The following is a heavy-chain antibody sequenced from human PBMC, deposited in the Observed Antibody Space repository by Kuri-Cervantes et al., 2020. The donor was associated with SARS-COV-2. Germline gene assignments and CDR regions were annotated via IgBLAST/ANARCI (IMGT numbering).Heavy chain of an antibody. CDR3: AKDLAHSGSYYNHWGFDY. J-gene: IGHJ4*02. D-gene: IGHD1-26*01. CDR1: GFTFSSYA. V-gene: IGHV3-30*04. CDR2: ISYDGSNK. Sequence: GESLKISCAASGFTFSSYAMHWVRQAPGKGLEWVAVISYDGSNKYYADSVKGRFTISRDNSKNTLYLQMNSLRAEDTAVYYCAKDLAHSGSYYNHWGFDYWGQGPLVPVSS.